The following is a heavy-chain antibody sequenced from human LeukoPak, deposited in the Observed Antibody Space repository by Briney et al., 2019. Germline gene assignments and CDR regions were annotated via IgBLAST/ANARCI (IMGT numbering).Heavy chain of an antibody. Sequence: SETLSLTCAVFGGSFSGFYWSWIRQPPGKGLEWIGEINHSGSTNYNPSLKSRVTISVDTSKNQFSLKLSSVTAADTAVYYCARGGVYDSSGYYHPDFDYWGQETLVTVSS. CDR2: INHSGST. J-gene: IGHJ4*02. V-gene: IGHV4-34*01. CDR1: GGSFSGFY. CDR3: ARGGVYDSSGYYHPDFDY. D-gene: IGHD3-22*01.